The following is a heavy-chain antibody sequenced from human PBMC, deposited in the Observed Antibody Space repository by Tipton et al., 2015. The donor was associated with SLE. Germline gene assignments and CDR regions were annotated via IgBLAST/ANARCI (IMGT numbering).Heavy chain of an antibody. CDR1: GGSISSSSYY. CDR2: VYYTGNT. J-gene: IGHJ4*02. D-gene: IGHD3-22*01. Sequence: TLSLTCTVSGGSISSSSYYWGWIRQPPGKGLEWVGTVYYTGNTFYNPSLKSRVTISVDTPKNQFSLKLSSVTAADTAVYYCARDEYRYDATGYHLLGHFDFWGQGTLVTVSS. CDR3: ARDEYRYDATGYHLLGHFDF. V-gene: IGHV4-39*07.